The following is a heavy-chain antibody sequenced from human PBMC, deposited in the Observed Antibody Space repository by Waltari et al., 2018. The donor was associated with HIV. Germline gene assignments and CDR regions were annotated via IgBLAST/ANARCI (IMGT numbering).Heavy chain of an antibody. D-gene: IGHD3-10*01. CDR3: ARAWDYGSGRQSGDY. CDR1: GFTFSSYW. V-gene: IGHV3-7*01. CDR2: IKQDGSEK. J-gene: IGHJ4*02. Sequence: EVQLVESGGGLVQPGGSLRLSCAASGFTFSSYWMRWVRQSPGKGLEWVADIKQDGSEKYYVDSVKGRFTISRDNAKNSLYLHMNSLRAEDTAVYYCARAWDYGSGRQSGDYWGQGTLVTVSS.